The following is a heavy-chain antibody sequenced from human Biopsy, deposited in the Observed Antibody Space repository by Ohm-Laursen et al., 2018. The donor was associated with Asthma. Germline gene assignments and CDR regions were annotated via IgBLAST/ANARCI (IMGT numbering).Heavy chain of an antibody. CDR2: ISSSTNTI. J-gene: IGHJ4*02. D-gene: IGHD3-3*01. V-gene: IGHV3-48*01. Sequence: SLRLSCTASGFSFSSYSMNWVRQVPGKGLEWIAYISSSTNTIYYADSVNGRFTVSRDDSKNTLYLQMNSLRPDDTAVYYCARDVMEWYLPAFDFWGQGTLVTVSS. CDR1: GFSFSSYS. CDR3: ARDVMEWYLPAFDF.